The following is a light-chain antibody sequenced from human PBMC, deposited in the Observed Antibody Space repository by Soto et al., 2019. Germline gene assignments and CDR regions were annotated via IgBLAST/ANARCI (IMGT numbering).Light chain of an antibody. V-gene: IGKV3-15*01. J-gene: IGKJ4*01. CDR2: GAS. CDR1: QSLSSG. Sequence: EIVMTQSPATLSVSPGERATLSCRASQSLSSGLAWYQHKRGQAARLLIHGASTRAIGIPDRFSGSGSGTEFTLTISSLQSEDFAVYYCQQYTDWPLTFGGGTKVEIK. CDR3: QQYTDWPLT.